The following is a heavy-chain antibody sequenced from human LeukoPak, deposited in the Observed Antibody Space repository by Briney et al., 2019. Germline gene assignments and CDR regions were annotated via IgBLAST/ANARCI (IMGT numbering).Heavy chain of an antibody. CDR3: AREQDNYDSSGYYDY. Sequence: ASVNASCKASGYTFTTYAITWVRPAPGQGLEWMGWNSAYNGNTNYAQKLQGRVTMTTDTSTNTAYMELRSLRSDDTAVYYCAREQDNYDSSGYYDYWGQGTLVTVSS. J-gene: IGHJ4*02. CDR2: NSAYNGNT. CDR1: GYTFTTYA. D-gene: IGHD3-22*01. V-gene: IGHV1-18*01.